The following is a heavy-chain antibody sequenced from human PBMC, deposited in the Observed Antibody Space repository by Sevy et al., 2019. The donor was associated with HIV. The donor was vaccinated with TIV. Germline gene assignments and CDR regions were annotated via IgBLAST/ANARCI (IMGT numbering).Heavy chain of an antibody. Sequence: GGSLRLSCAASRFTFSLYGMHWVRQAPGKGLEWVALISKDGSNKYYADSVKGRFTVSRDNSNNTLYLQLDSLEPEDTAMYYCAKSMDTVTTLDYWGPGTLVTVSS. D-gene: IGHD4-17*01. CDR3: AKSMDTVTTLDY. V-gene: IGHV3-30*18. CDR2: ISKDGSNK. J-gene: IGHJ4*02. CDR1: RFTFSLYG.